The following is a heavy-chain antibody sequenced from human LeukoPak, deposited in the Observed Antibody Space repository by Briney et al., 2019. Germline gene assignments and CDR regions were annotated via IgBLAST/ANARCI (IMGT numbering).Heavy chain of an antibody. D-gene: IGHD5-18*01. V-gene: IGHV1-2*02. Sequence: GASVKVSCKASGYTFTSYDINWVRQATGQGLEWMGWINPNSGGTNYAQKFQGRVTMTRDTSISTAYMELSRLRSDDTAVYYCARWERLWFFDYWGQGTLVTVSS. CDR1: GYTFTSYD. J-gene: IGHJ4*02. CDR3: ARWERLWFFDY. CDR2: INPNSGGT.